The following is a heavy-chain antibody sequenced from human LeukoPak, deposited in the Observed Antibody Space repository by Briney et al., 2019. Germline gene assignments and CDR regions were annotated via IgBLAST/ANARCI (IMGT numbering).Heavy chain of an antibody. Sequence: SETLSLTCAVYGVSFSGYYWSWIRQPPGKGLEWIGEINHSGSTNYNPSLKSRVTISVDTSKNQFSLKLSSVTAADTAVYYCARGHAGELTTWVDYWGQGTLVTVSS. J-gene: IGHJ4*02. V-gene: IGHV4-34*01. D-gene: IGHD1-26*01. CDR3: ARGHAGELTTWVDY. CDR2: INHSGST. CDR1: GVSFSGYY.